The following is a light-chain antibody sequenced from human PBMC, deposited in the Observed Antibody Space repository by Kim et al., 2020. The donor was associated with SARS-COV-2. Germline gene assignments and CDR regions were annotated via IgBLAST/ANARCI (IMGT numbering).Light chain of an antibody. CDR2: GKN. CDR1: SLRSYY. J-gene: IGLJ2*01. V-gene: IGLV3-19*01. Sequence: SSELTQDPAVSVALGQTVRITCQGDSLRSYYATWYQQRLGQSPMLVIYGKNNRPSEIPDRFSGSSSGNTASLTITAAPAEDEADYYCGFRYTNHNVIFGG. CDR3: GFRYTNHNVI.